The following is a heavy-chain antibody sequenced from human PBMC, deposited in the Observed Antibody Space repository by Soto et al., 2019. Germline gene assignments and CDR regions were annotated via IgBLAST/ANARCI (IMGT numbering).Heavy chain of an antibody. Sequence: SETLSLTCAVSGYSISSGYYWGWIRQPPGKGLEWIGSIYHSGSTYYNPSLKSRVTISVDTSKNQFSLKPSSVTAADTAAYYCASSSQATFDYWGQGTLVTVSS. CDR1: GYSISSGYY. CDR2: IYHSGST. V-gene: IGHV4-38-2*01. J-gene: IGHJ4*02. CDR3: ASSSQATFDY.